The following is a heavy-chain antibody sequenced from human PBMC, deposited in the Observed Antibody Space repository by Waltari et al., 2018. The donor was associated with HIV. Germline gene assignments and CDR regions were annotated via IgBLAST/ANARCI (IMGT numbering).Heavy chain of an antibody. CDR3: ARNSSGKGNRYFYYGLDV. Sequence: QVHLVQSGPEVKRPGASVKISCKAYGYTFNNFDVNWVRQAAGKGPEWLGWMNPNSGNTASPYIFEERVTMTRDVSTDTAYLEMSGLTPEDTAIYYCARNSSGKGNRYFYYGLDVWGQGTPVTV. D-gene: IGHD3-22*01. J-gene: IGHJ6*02. CDR1: GYTFNNFD. CDR2: MNPNSGNT. V-gene: IGHV1-8*02.